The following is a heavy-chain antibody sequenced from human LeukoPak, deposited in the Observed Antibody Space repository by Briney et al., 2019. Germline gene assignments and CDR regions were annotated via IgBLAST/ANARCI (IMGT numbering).Heavy chain of an antibody. J-gene: IGHJ4*02. CDR2: IYTSGST. Sequence: SQTLSLTCTVSGGSISSGSYYWSWIRQPAGKGLEWIGHIYTSGSTNYNPSLKSRVTMSVDTSKNQFSLKLSSVTAADTAVYYCARAQGYGGNFDYWGQGTLSPSPQ. CDR3: ARAQGYGGNFDY. CDR1: GGSISSGSYY. V-gene: IGHV4-61*09. D-gene: IGHD4-23*01.